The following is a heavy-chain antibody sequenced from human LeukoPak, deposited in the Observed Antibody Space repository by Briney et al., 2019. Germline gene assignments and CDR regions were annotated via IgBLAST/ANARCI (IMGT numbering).Heavy chain of an antibody. D-gene: IGHD6-13*01. CDR3: ARDRAYSSSWPQPAN. Sequence: GGSLRLSCAASGFTFSNAWMSWVRQAPGKGLEWVGHIKSKTDGGTTDYAAPVKGRFTISRDDSKNTLYLQMNSLKTEDTAVYYCARDRAYSSSWPQPANWGQGTLVTVSS. J-gene: IGHJ4*02. CDR1: GFTFSNAW. CDR2: IKSKTDGGTT. V-gene: IGHV3-15*01.